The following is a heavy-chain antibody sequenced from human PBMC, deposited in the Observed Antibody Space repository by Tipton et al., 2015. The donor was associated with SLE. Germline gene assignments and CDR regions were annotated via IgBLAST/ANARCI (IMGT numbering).Heavy chain of an antibody. V-gene: IGHV3-30*03. J-gene: IGHJ5*02. CDR1: GFTFSSYG. D-gene: IGHD1-14*01. CDR3: ARGLSGWWFDP. CDR2: ISYDGSNK. Sequence: SLRLSCAASGFTFSSYGMHWVRQAPGKGLEWVAVISYDGSNKYYADSVKGRFTISRDNSKNTLYLHMNSLRVEDTAVYYCARGLSGWWFDPWGQGTLVTVSS.